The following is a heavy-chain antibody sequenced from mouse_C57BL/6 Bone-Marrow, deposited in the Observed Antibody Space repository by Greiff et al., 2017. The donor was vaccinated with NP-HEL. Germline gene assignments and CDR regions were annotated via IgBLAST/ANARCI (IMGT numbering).Heavy chain of an antibody. J-gene: IGHJ4*01. CDR1: DYEFPSYD. V-gene: IGHV5-2*01. CDR3: ARHENYVSSYAIDY. Sequence: EVKLLESGGGLVQPGESLKLSCESTDYEFPSYDMSWVRQTPEKRLELVAAIIRDGGSTYYPDTLESRFIISRDTTKKTLYLQMSSLRAEDTVLYDGARHENYVSSYAIDYWGQGTSVTVSS. D-gene: IGHD1-1*01. CDR2: IIRDGGST.